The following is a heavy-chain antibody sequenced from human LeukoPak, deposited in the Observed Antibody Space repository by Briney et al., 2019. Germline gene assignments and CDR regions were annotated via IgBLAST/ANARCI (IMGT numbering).Heavy chain of an antibody. D-gene: IGHD2-15*01. CDR2: IYTSANT. Sequence: PSETLSLTCTVSSGSISSGSYYWSWIRQPAGKGLELIEPIYTSANTNYNPSLKSRVTISVDTSKNQFSMKLSSVTAADTDVYYCARELVDIVVVVGAMTQPYYFDYWGQGTLVTVSS. CDR1: SGSISSGSYY. J-gene: IGHJ4*02. CDR3: ARELVDIVVVVGAMTQPYYFDY. V-gene: IGHV4-61*02.